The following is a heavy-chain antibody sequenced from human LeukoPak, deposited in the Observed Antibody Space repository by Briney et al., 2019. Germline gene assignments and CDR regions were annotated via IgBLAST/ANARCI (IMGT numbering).Heavy chain of an antibody. CDR3: ARGGYYGSGNDFRFDP. Sequence: SETLSLTCTVSGGSISSYYWSWIRQPPGKGLEWSGYIYYSGSTNYNPSLKSRVTISVDTSKSQFSLKLGSVTAADTAIYYCARGGYYGSGNDFRFDPWGQGTLVTVSS. V-gene: IGHV4-59*01. CDR1: GGSISSYY. CDR2: IYYSGST. J-gene: IGHJ5*02. D-gene: IGHD3-10*01.